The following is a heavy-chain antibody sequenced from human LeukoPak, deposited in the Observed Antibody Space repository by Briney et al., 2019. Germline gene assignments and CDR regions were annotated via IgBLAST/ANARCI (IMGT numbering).Heavy chain of an antibody. J-gene: IGHJ3*02. CDR2: ISSSGSTI. D-gene: IGHD2-2*01. CDR1: GFTFSDYY. CDR3: ARASSVVVPAASAFDI. V-gene: IGHV3-11*01. Sequence: GGSLRLSCAASGFTFSDYYMSWIRQAPGKGLEWVSYISSSGSTIYYADSVKGRFTISRDNSKDTLYLQMNSLRPEDTAVYYCARASSVVVPAASAFDIWGQGTMVTVSS.